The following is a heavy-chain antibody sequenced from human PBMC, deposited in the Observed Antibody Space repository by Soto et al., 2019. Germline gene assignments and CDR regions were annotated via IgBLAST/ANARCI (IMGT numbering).Heavy chain of an antibody. CDR2: IGTRSDI. V-gene: IGHV3-21*01. CDR1: GFTFSSFA. D-gene: IGHD2-15*01. CDR3: AREEAAWPLAYGLDV. Sequence: GGSLRLSCAASGFTFSSFAMHWVRQSPGKGLEWVSSIGTRSDIYYADSVKGRFTISRDNAKNSLSLQMNSLRAEDTGVYYCAREEAAWPLAYGLDVWGQGTTVTVSS. J-gene: IGHJ6*02.